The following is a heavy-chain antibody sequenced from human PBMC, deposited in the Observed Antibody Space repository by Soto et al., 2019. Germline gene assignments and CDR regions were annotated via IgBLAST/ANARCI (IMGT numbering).Heavy chain of an antibody. J-gene: IGHJ6*02. D-gene: IGHD2-21*01. V-gene: IGHV1-8*01. Sequence: ASVKVSCKASGYTFTSYDINWVRQATGQGLEWMGWMNPNSGNTGYAQKFQGRVTMTKNTLYLQMNSLRAEDTAVYYCAKGLLGLYYYYGMDVWGQGTTVTVSS. CDR1: GYTFTSYD. CDR3: AKGLLGLYYYYGMDV. CDR2: MNPNSGNT.